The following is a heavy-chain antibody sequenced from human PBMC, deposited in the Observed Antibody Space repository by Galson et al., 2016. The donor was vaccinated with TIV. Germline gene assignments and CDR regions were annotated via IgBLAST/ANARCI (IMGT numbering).Heavy chain of an antibody. CDR2: ISDGGNT. J-gene: IGHJ6*02. D-gene: IGHD1-26*01. CDR3: ARDRVVDATYYYSYYGMDV. Sequence: SLRLSCAASGLSVSINYMTWVRQAPGKGLEWVSLISDGGNTYYPDSVKGRFTISRDNSKNTLYLQMNGLRAEDTAVYYCARDRVVDATYYYSYYGMDVWGQGPAVTVSS. CDR1: GLSVSINY. V-gene: IGHV3-66*02.